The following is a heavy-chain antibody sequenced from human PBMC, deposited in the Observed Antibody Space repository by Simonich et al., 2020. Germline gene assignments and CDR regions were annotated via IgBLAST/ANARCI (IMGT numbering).Heavy chain of an antibody. J-gene: IGHJ3*02. CDR3: ARVSGGTAMVTSTFDI. D-gene: IGHD5-18*01. V-gene: IGHV1-2*02. CDR2: INPNSGGT. Sequence: QVQLVQSGAEVKKPGASVKVSCKASGYTFTGYYMHWVRQAPGQGLEVMGWINPNSGGTNYAQKFQGRVTMTRDTSISTAYMELSRLRSDDTAVYYCARVSGGTAMVTSTFDIWGQGTMVTVSS. CDR1: GYTFTGYY.